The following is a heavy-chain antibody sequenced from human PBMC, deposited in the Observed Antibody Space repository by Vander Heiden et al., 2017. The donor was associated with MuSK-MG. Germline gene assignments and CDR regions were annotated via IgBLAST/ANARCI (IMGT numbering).Heavy chain of an antibody. CDR1: GGSISSYY. CDR3: ARGIAARPAAVYYYYGMDV. CDR2: IYTSGST. D-gene: IGHD6-6*01. V-gene: IGHV4-4*07. Sequence: QVQLQESGPGLVKPSETLSLTCTVPGGSISSYYGSWIRQPAGKGLEWIGRIYTSGSTNYNPSLKSRVTMSVDTSKNQFSLKLSSVTAADTAVYYCARGIAARPAAVYYYYGMDVWGQGTTVTVS. J-gene: IGHJ6*02.